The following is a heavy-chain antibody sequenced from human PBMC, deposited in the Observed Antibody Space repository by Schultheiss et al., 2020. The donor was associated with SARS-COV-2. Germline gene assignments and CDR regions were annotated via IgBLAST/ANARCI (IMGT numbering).Heavy chain of an antibody. V-gene: IGHV4-39*07. Sequence: SETLSLTCTVSGGSISSGGYYWSWIRQPPGKGLEWIGEIYHSGSTYYNPSLKSRVTISVDTSKNQFSLKLSSVTAADTAVYYCARGGGYYGMDVWGQGTTVTVSS. D-gene: IGHD3-10*01. CDR1: GGSISSGGYY. CDR2: IYHSGST. CDR3: ARGGGYYGMDV. J-gene: IGHJ6*02.